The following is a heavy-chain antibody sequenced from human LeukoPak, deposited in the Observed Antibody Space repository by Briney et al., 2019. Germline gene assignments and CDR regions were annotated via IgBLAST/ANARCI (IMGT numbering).Heavy chain of an antibody. Sequence: QPGGSLRLSCAASGFTVSSNYMSWVRQAPGKGLEWVSVIYSGGSTYYADSVKGRFTISRDTSQNTAHLQMNDLRAEDTAVYYCASEDSNGWGNDFWGQGTLVIVSS. V-gene: IGHV3-53*01. CDR3: ASEDSNGWGNDF. CDR1: GFTVSSNY. D-gene: IGHD6-19*01. CDR2: IYSGGST. J-gene: IGHJ4*02.